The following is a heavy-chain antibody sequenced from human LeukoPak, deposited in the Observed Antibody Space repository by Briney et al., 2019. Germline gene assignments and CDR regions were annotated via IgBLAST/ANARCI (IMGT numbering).Heavy chain of an antibody. V-gene: IGHV3-23*01. Sequence: GGSLRLSCAASGFTFSSYAMSWVRQAPGKGLEWVSAISGSGGSTYYADSVRGRFTISRDNSKNTLYLQMNSLRAEDTAVYYCARDYYDSSGYYYWWGQGTLVTVSS. D-gene: IGHD3-22*01. J-gene: IGHJ4*02. CDR2: ISGSGGST. CDR1: GFTFSSYA. CDR3: ARDYYDSSGYYYW.